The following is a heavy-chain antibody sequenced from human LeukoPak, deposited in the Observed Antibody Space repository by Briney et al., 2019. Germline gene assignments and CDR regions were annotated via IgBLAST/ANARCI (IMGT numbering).Heavy chain of an antibody. D-gene: IGHD6-6*01. CDR3: ARAKYSAWVKDDYGMDV. CDR1: GGSFSSSIDY. J-gene: IGHJ6*02. V-gene: IGHV4-39*07. Sequence: PSETLSLTCSVSGGSFSSSIDYWAWIRQPPGKGLEWIGSVYYRGFTYYNPSFGSRVSISIDTSKNQFSLMLSSVTAADTAVYYCARAKYSAWVKDDYGMDVWGQGTTVTVSS. CDR2: VYYRGFT.